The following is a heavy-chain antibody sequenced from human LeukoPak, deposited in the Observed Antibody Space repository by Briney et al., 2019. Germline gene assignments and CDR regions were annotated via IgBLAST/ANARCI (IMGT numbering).Heavy chain of an antibody. Sequence: GSLRLSCAASGFTVSSNYMSWVRQPPGKGLEWLGEINHSGSTSYNPSLKSRVTMSVDTSKNQFSLKLTSVTAADTAVYYCARCSRERHYFYYYYHMDVWGTGTTVTVSS. CDR1: GFTVSSNY. CDR2: INHSGST. V-gene: IGHV4-34*08. J-gene: IGHJ6*03. D-gene: IGHD3-10*02. CDR3: ARCSRERHYFYYYYHMDV.